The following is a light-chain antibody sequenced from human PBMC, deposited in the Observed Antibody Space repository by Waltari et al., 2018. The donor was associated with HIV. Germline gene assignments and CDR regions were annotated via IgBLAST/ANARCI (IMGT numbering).Light chain of an antibody. Sequence: QSALTQPPSASGSPGQSVTISCTGTSSDVGGYNYVSWYQQHPGKAPKPMIYEVSSGPSGVPDRFSGSKSGNTASLTVSGLQAEDEADYYCSSYAGSNTDVVFGGGTKLTVL. CDR1: SSDVGGYNY. CDR2: EVS. J-gene: IGLJ2*01. CDR3: SSYAGSNTDVV. V-gene: IGLV2-8*01.